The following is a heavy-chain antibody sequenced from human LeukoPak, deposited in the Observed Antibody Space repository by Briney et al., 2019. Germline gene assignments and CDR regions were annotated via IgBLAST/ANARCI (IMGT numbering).Heavy chain of an antibody. Sequence: PSGTLSLTCAVSGGSISSNNWWSWVRQPPGKGLEWIGEIYHSRSTNYNPSLKSRVTISVDKSKNQLSLKVSSVTAADTAVYYCARSSTRSGVDFDYWGQGTLVTVSS. J-gene: IGHJ4*02. D-gene: IGHD3-10*01. CDR2: IYHSRST. CDR3: ARSSTRSGVDFDY. CDR1: GGSISSNNW. V-gene: IGHV4-4*02.